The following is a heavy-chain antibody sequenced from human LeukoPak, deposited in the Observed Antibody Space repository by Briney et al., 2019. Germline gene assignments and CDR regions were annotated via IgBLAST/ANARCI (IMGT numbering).Heavy chain of an antibody. CDR2: IYSGGST. Sequence: GGSLRLSCAASGFTVSSNYMSWVRQAPGKGLEWVSVIYSGGSTYYADSVKGRFTISRHNSKNTLYLQMNSLRAEDTAVYYCAREGGYDCSSTSCYPDYWGQGTLVTVSS. CDR3: AREGGYDCSSTSCYPDY. CDR1: GFTVSSNY. V-gene: IGHV3-53*04. D-gene: IGHD2-2*01. J-gene: IGHJ4*02.